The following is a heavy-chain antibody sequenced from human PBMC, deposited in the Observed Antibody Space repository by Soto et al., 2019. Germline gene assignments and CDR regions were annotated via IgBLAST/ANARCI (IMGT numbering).Heavy chain of an antibody. CDR3: AIERLFLEWSVSYGMDV. V-gene: IGHV3-33*01. Sequence: QVQLVESGGGVVQPGRSLRLSCAASGFTFNNYGMHWFRQAPGKGLEWVAMIWYDGSNENYVDSVKGRFTISRDNSKNTLYLQMNSLSAEDTAVYYCAIERLFLEWSVSYGMDVWGQGTTVTVSS. D-gene: IGHD3-3*01. J-gene: IGHJ6*02. CDR1: GFTFNNYG. CDR2: IWYDGSNE.